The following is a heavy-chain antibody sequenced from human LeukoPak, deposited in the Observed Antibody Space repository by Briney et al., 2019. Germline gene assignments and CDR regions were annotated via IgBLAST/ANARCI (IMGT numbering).Heavy chain of an antibody. V-gene: IGHV4-34*01. J-gene: IGHJ4*02. CDR2: INHSGST. D-gene: IGHD2-2*01. Sequence: SETLSLTCAVYGGSFSGYYWSWIRQPPGKGLEWIGEINHSGSTNYNPSLKSRVTISVDTSKNQFSLKLSSVTAADTAVYYCARGYIVVVPAATGLYYFDYWGQGTLVTVSS. CDR1: GGSFSGYY. CDR3: ARGYIVVVPAATGLYYFDY.